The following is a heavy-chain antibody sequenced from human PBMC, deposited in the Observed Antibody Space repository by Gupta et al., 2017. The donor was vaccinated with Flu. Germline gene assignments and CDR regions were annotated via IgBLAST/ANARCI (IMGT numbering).Heavy chain of an antibody. D-gene: IGHD2-21*02. V-gene: IGHV6-1*01. Sequence: QVQLQQSGPGLVKPSQTLSLTCAISGDSVSSNRAASNCIRQCPSRGLEWLGRTYYRSKWYNDYAVSVKSRIIINPDTSKNQFSLQLNSVTLEDTAVYYCARRKYCGGDCSIGNAFDIWGQGTMVTVSS. J-gene: IGHJ3*02. CDR2: TYYRSKWYN. CDR1: GDSVSSNRAA. CDR3: ARRKYCGGDCSIGNAFDI.